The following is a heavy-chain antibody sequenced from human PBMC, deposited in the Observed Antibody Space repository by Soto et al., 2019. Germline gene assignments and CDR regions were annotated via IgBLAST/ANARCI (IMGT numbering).Heavy chain of an antibody. CDR1: GFTFSDYY. D-gene: IGHD2-21*01. Sequence: QVQLVESGGGLVKPGGSLRLSCAASGFTFSDYYMSWIRQAPGKGLEWVSYISSSGSTTYADSVKGRFTISRDNAKNSLYVQMNSLRAEDAAVDSCARAGHIVVGGDYWGQGTLVTVSS. CDR3: ARAGHIVVGGDY. J-gene: IGHJ4*02. CDR2: ISSSGST. V-gene: IGHV3-11*01.